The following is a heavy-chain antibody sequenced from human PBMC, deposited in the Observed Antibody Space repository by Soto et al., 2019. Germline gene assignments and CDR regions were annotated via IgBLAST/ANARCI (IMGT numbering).Heavy chain of an antibody. CDR1: GGTFSSYA. J-gene: IGHJ6*02. CDR2: IIPIFGTA. V-gene: IGHV1-69*12. D-gene: IGHD5-12*01. Sequence: QVQLVQSGAEVKKPGSSVKVSCKASGGTFSSYAISWVRQAPGQGLEWMGGIIPIFGTANYAQKFEGRVTMTADESMSTAYMELSSLRSEDTAVYYCARGFGMATIRWSGAGYYYYGMDVWGQGTTVTVSS. CDR3: ARGFGMATIRWSGAGYYYYGMDV.